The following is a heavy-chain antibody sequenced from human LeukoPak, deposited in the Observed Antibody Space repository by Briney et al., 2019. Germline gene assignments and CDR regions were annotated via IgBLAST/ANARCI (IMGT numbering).Heavy chain of an antibody. V-gene: IGHV1-18*01. D-gene: IGHD1-26*01. CDR2: IDSHNGDR. CDR3: ARAVSGSLYGDFDF. CDR1: GYSFVFFG. J-gene: IGHJ4*02. Sequence: ASVKVSCKASGYSFVFFGVSWVRQAPGQGLEWVGWIDSHNGDRNYAEKFQDRVTMTTDTSTTTSYMELRSLRSDDTAVYYCARAVSGSLYGDFDFWGQGTLVTVSA.